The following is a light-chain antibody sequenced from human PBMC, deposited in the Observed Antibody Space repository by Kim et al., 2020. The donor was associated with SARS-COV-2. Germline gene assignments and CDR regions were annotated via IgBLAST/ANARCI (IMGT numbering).Light chain of an antibody. CDR3: QEYNNWPLT. Sequence: GSPGERATLSCRASRSIRSDLAWYQQRPGQTPRLLIYGTSTRATDIPARFSGSGSGTEFTLTISSLQSEDSAIYYCQEYNNWPLTFGGGTKVDIK. V-gene: IGKV3-15*01. CDR1: RSIRSD. J-gene: IGKJ4*01. CDR2: GTS.